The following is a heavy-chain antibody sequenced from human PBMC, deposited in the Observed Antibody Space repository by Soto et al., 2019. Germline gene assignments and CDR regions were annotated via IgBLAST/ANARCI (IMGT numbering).Heavy chain of an antibody. Sequence: EVQLLESGGGLLQPGGSLRLSCAASGFTFNNYVMNWVRQAPGKGLEWVSSISRSGSGSPYYSDSVKGRFTISRDTSKNTLSLQMNNLRAEDTAVYFCARRRYFDGGDYWVANLAFDYWGQGTLVTVSS. CDR1: GFTFNNYV. D-gene: IGHD3-22*01. V-gene: IGHV3-23*01. CDR2: ISRSGSGSP. J-gene: IGHJ4*02. CDR3: ARRRYFDGGDYWVANLAFDY.